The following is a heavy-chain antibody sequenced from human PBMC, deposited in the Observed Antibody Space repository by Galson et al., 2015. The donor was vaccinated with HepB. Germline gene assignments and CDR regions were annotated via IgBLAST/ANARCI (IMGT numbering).Heavy chain of an antibody. CDR1: GFTFSNYW. Sequence: SLRLSCAASGFTFSNYWMSWVRQAPGKGLEWVANIKQDGSEKYYVDSVKGRFTISRDNAKNSLYLQMNSLRAEDTAVYYCARGIGTTGGYWGQGTLVTVSS. D-gene: IGHD1-1*01. V-gene: IGHV3-7*03. J-gene: IGHJ4*02. CDR2: IKQDGSEK. CDR3: ARGIGTTGGY.